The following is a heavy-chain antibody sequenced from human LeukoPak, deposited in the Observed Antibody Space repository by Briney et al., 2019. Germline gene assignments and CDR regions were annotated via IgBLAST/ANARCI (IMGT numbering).Heavy chain of an antibody. V-gene: IGHV1-46*01. Sequence: GASVKVSCKASGYTFTWYHVHWVRQAPGQGLEWLGIMTLSGDGTTYAQKFQGRVTMTRDTSTSTFYMDLSSLKSEDTAVYYCAKDGGEGTFTFDYWGQGTLVIVSS. CDR3: AKDGGEGTFTFDY. D-gene: IGHD1-1*01. CDR1: GYTFTWYH. CDR2: MTLSGDGT. J-gene: IGHJ4*02.